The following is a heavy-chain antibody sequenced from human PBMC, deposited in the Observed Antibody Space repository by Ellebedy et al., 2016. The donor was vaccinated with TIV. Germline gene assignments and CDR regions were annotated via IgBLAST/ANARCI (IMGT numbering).Heavy chain of an antibody. CDR1: GFATYDFSSYA. CDR2: TSFSGSDK. D-gene: IGHD2-21*01. J-gene: IGHJ6*02. CDR3: AREIARGLYYYYGVDV. V-gene: IGHV3-30-3*01. Sequence: GGSLRLXXAASGFATYDFSSYAMHWVRQAPGKGLEWVAVTSFSGSDKQYAGSVKGRFTISRDNSKNTLYLHMNSLRIDDTAVYYCAREIARGLYYYYGVDVWGQGTTVTVSS.